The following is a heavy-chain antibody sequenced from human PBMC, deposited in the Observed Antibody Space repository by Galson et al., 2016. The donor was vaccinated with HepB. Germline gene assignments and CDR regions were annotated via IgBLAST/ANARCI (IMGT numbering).Heavy chain of an antibody. CDR1: GDSVSSEDAA. D-gene: IGHD1-26*01. CDR2: TYYRSKWYN. CDR3: ARGVAPWALGSLGFHMDV. J-gene: IGHJ3*01. V-gene: IGHV6-1*01. Sequence: CAISGDSVSSEDAAWNWIRQSPSRGLEWLGRTYYRSKWYNEYAVSVQSRITINPDTSKNQFSLQLNSVTLEDTAVYYCARGVAPWALGSLGFHMDVWGQGIMVTVSS.